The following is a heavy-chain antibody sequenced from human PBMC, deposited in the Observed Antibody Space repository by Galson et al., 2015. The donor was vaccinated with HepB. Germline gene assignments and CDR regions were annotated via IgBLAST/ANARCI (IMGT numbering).Heavy chain of an antibody. V-gene: IGHV3-74*01. CDR1: GFTFSSYW. Sequence: SLRLSCAASGFTFSSYWMHWVRQAPGKGLVWVSRINSDGSSTSYADSVKGRFTISRDNAKNTLYLQMNSLRAEDTAVYYCARGGGDYDFWSGFGDYWGQGTLVTVSS. D-gene: IGHD3-3*01. CDR2: INSDGSST. CDR3: ARGGGDYDFWSGFGDY. J-gene: IGHJ4*02.